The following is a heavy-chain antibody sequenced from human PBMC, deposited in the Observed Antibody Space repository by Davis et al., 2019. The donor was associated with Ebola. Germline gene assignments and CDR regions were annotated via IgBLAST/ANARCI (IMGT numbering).Heavy chain of an antibody. J-gene: IGHJ4*02. D-gene: IGHD2/OR15-2a*01. CDR1: GFTFSSYA. Sequence: GGSLRLSCAASGFTFSSYAMSWVRQAPGKGLEWVSAISGSGGSTYYADSVKGRFTISRDNAKNSLYLQMNSLRAEDTAVYYCAREEDQGIFGSYFDYWGQGTLVTVSS. CDR3: AREEDQGIFGSYFDY. V-gene: IGHV3-23*01. CDR2: ISGSGGST.